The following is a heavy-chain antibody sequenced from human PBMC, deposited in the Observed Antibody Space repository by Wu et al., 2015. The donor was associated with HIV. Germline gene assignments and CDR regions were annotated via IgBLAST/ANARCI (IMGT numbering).Heavy chain of an antibody. V-gene: IGHV1-2*02. CDR3: AREGHRYTSSWYYFDY. J-gene: IGHJ4*02. Sequence: QIQLVQSGAEVKKPGASVKVSCKASGYNFSDFYIHWMRQAPGQGLEWMGWINPNSGGTTYTQKFQGRVAMTRDTSITTVYMELSRLRADDTAVYYCAREGHRYTSSWYYFDYWGQGTLVTVSS. D-gene: IGHD6-13*01. CDR2: INPNSGGT. CDR1: GYNFSDFY.